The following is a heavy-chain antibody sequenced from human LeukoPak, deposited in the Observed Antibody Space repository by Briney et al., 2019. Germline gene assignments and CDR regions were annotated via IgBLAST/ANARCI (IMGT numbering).Heavy chain of an antibody. CDR2: ISSGSEK. J-gene: IGHJ4*02. V-gene: IGHV3-30*04. CDR1: GFTCSIFP. Sequence: PGGALRLSCEASGFTCSIFPMHRVRQAPGKGLQWVALISSGSEKYYADSVKGRFTISRDNSKNMLYLQMNSLRADDTAVYYCARDLELSAVYYFDSWGQGTLVIASS. D-gene: IGHD3-3*01. CDR3: ARDLELSAVYYFDS.